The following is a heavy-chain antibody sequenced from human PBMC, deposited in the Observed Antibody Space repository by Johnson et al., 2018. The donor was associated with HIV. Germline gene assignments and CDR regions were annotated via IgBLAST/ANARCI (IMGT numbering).Heavy chain of an antibody. D-gene: IGHD2-21*01. CDR2: ISGSGGST. CDR1: GFTFSSYG. Sequence: VQLMESGGGVVQPGRSLRLSCAASGFTFSSYGMHWVRQAPGKGLEWVSAISGSGGSTYYADSVKGRFTVPRDTSENTLSVPMNSLRREDTAVQCCARGHCGGAVWLDDVADIWGQGTMVIVS. V-gene: IGHV3-NL1*01. CDR3: ARGHCGGAVWLDDVADI. J-gene: IGHJ3*02.